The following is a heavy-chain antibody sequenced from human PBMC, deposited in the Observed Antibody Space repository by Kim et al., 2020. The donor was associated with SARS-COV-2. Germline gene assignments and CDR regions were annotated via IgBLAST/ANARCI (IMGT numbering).Heavy chain of an antibody. V-gene: IGHV3-33*01. CDR3: AREGIAARPDFYYYYYGMDV. CDR1: GFNFSSYG. D-gene: IGHD6-6*01. J-gene: IGHJ6*02. CDR2: MWYDGSNK. Sequence: GGSLRLSCAASGFNFSSYGMHWVRQAPGKGLEWVAVMWYDGSNKYYADSVKGRFTISRDNSKNTLYLQMNSLRAEDTAVYYCAREGIAARPDFYYYYYGMDVWGQGTTVTVSS.